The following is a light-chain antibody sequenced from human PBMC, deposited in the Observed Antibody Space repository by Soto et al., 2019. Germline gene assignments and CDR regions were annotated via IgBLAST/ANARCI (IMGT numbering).Light chain of an antibody. J-gene: IGKJ1*01. Sequence: EIVMTQSPATLSVSPGERATLSCRASQTVGSKLAWYQQKPGQVPRLLIYGASTRATGIPARFSGSGSGTVFTLTISSLQSEDFAVYYCQQYNNWPRTFGQGTKVEIK. CDR1: QTVGSK. CDR2: GAS. V-gene: IGKV3-15*01. CDR3: QQYNNWPRT.